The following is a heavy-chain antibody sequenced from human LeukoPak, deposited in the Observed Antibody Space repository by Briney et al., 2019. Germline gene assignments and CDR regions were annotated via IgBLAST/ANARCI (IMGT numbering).Heavy chain of an antibody. V-gene: IGHV4-59*08. D-gene: IGHD3-22*01. Sequence: SETLSLTCTVSGGSISSYYWSWIRQPPGKRLERIGYSYYSGSTNYNPSLKSRVTISVDTSKNQFSLKLSSVTATDTAVYYCARHGYYDSSGYYGFDYWGQGTLVTVFS. CDR3: ARHGYYDSSGYYGFDY. J-gene: IGHJ4*02. CDR2: SYYSGST. CDR1: GGSISSYY.